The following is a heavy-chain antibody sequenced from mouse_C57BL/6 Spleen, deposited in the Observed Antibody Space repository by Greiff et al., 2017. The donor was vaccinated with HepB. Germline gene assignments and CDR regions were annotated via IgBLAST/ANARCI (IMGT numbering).Heavy chain of an antibody. CDR3: ARLGDYSFAY. CDR1: GYTFTSYW. J-gene: IGHJ3*01. V-gene: IGHV1-64*01. D-gene: IGHD1-1*01. Sequence: QVQLKESGAELVKPGASVKLSCKASGYTFTSYWMHWVKQRPGQGLEWIGMIHPNSGSTNYNEKFKSKATLTVDKSSSTAYMQLSSLTSEDSAVYYCARLGDYSFAYWGQGTLVTVSA. CDR2: IHPNSGST.